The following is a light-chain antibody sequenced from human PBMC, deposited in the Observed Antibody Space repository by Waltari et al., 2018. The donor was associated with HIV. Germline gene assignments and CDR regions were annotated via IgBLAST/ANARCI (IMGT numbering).Light chain of an antibody. CDR3: AAWDDSLNDSYV. Sequence: QSVLTQPPSASGTPGQRVTISCSGSSSNIGSNAVNWYQQLPGTAPKLLIYSNNQRRSGYPDRFAGSKSGTAASLAISGRQADDEADYYCAAWDDSLNDSYVFGPGTKVTGL. J-gene: IGLJ1*01. CDR1: SSNIGSNA. V-gene: IGLV1-44*01. CDR2: SNN.